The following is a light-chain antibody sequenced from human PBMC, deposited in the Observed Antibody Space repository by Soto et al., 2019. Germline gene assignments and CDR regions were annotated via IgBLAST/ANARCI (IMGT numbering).Light chain of an antibody. CDR3: QQTYSVPFT. CDR2: AAS. Sequence: DIQMTQSPSSLSASVGDRVTITCRASQSISYFLNWYQQKSGTAPKLLIYAASSLQSGFPLRFSGTESGPDFTLTITNLQPDDFARYDCQQTYSVPFTFGHGTKVDV. J-gene: IGKJ3*01. CDR1: QSISYF. V-gene: IGKV1-39*01.